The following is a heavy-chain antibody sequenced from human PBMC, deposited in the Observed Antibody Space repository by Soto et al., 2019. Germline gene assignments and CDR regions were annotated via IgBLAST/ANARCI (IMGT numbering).Heavy chain of an antibody. D-gene: IGHD3-3*01. J-gene: IGHJ4*02. CDR1: GFTFSSYA. V-gene: IGHV3-53*01. CDR3: ARAPPTISAPSDY. CDR2: IYSGGST. Sequence: GGSLRLSCAASGFTFSSYAMSWVRQAPGKGLEWVSVIYSGGSTYYADSVKGRFTISRDNSKNTLYLQMNSLRAEDTAVYYCARAPPTISAPSDYWGQGTLVTVSS.